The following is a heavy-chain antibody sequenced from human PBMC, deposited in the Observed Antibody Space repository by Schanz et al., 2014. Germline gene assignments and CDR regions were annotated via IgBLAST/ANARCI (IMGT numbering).Heavy chain of an antibody. CDR2: IGVDGTTT. Sequence: EVQLVEPGGGLVKPGGSLRLSCATSGFTLNNAWMNWLRQAPGKGLEWVSVIGVDGTTTYYADSVKGRFTISRDNSKNTLYLQMNSLRAEDTAVYYCAKGRFGELSAFDIWGQGTMVTGSS. V-gene: IGHV3-23*04. D-gene: IGHD3-10*01. J-gene: IGHJ3*02. CDR1: GFTLNNAW. CDR3: AKGRFGELSAFDI.